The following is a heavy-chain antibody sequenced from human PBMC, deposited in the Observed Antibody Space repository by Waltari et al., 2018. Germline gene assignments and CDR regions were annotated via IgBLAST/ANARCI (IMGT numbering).Heavy chain of an antibody. D-gene: IGHD6-13*01. J-gene: IGHJ6*03. CDR1: GYSFTSYW. V-gene: IGHV5-51*01. CDR2: IYPGDSDT. CDR3: ARLTFSAAGRDYYYYYYMDV. Sequence: EVQLVQSGAEVKKPGESLKISCKGSGYSFTSYWIGWVRQMPGKGLEWMGIIYPGDSDTRYSPSFQGQVTISADKSISTAYLQWSSLKASDTAMYYCARLTFSAAGRDYYYYYYMDVWGKGTTVTVSS.